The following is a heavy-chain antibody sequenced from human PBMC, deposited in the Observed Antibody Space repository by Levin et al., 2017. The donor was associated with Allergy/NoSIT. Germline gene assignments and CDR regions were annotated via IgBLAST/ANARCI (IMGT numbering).Heavy chain of an antibody. CDR1: GGSISSSISY. V-gene: IGHV4-39*01. CDR2: IYNSGST. D-gene: IGHD3-9*01. CDR3: ARQCYDILTGYYNFDY. J-gene: IGHJ4*02. Sequence: SQTLSLTCTVSGGSISSSISYWGWIRQAPGKGLEWIGSIYNSGSTYYNPSLKSRVTTSVDTSKNHFSLKLSSVTAADTAVYYCARQCYDILTGYYNFDYWGQGTLVTVSS.